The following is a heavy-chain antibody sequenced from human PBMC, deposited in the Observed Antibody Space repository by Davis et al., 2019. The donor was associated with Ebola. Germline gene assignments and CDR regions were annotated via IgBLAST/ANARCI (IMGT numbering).Heavy chain of an antibody. Sequence: MPSETLSLTCTVSGGSISSYYWTWIRQPPGKGLEWIGSISQSGSTDYNLSLKSRVTISADTSKNQFSLKLSSVTAADTAVYYCARREPDCSSTSCHNWFDPWGQGTLVTVSS. V-gene: IGHV4-59*08. CDR2: ISQSGST. CDR3: ARREPDCSSTSCHNWFDP. J-gene: IGHJ5*02. CDR1: GGSISSYY. D-gene: IGHD2-2*01.